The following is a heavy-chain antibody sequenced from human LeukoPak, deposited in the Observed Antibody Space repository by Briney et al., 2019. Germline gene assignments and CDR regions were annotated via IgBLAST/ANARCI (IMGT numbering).Heavy chain of an antibody. CDR2: ISSSSSYI. J-gene: IGHJ3*02. V-gene: IGHV3-21*01. D-gene: IGHD1-26*01. CDR1: GFTFSSYS. CDR3: ARDRGSYYQGAFDI. Sequence: PGGSLRLSCAASGFTFSSYSMNWVRQAPGKGLEWVSSISSSSSYIYYADSVKGRFTISRDNAKNSLYLQMNSLRAEDTAVYYCARDRGSYYQGAFDIWGQGTMVTVSS.